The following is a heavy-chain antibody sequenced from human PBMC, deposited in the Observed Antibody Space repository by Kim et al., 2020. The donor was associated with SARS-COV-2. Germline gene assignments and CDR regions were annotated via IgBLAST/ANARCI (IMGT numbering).Heavy chain of an antibody. CDR2: ISSSGSTI. D-gene: IGHD2-2*01. V-gene: IGHV3-48*03. Sequence: GGSLRLSCAASGFTFSSYEMNWVRQAPGKGLEWVSYISSSGSTIYYADSVKGRFTISRDNAKNSLCLQMNSLRAEDTAVYYCARDEGLTRDHAFDIWGQGTMVTVSS. CDR3: ARDEGLTRDHAFDI. J-gene: IGHJ3*02. CDR1: GFTFSSYE.